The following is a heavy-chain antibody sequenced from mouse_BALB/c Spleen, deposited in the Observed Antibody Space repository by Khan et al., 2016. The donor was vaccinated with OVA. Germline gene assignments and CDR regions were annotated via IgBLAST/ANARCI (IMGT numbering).Heavy chain of an antibody. V-gene: IGHV14-3*02. CDR2: INPANGNP. D-gene: IGHD2-4*01. Sequence: VQLQQSGAELVKPGASVKLSCTASGFNIKDTYMHWVKRRPEQGLVWIGRINPANGNPKYDPKFQGKATITADTSSHTAYLQLSSLTSEDAAVYYCVRDYGDVFAYWGQGTLVTVSA. J-gene: IGHJ3*01. CDR3: VRDYGDVFAY. CDR1: GFNIKDTY.